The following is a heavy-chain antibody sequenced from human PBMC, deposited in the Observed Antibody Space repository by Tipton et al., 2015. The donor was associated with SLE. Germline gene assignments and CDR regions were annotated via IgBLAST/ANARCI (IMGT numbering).Heavy chain of an antibody. D-gene: IGHD6-19*01. CDR2: IYTSGST. J-gene: IGHJ3*02. V-gene: IGHV4-61*05. CDR1: GGSISSSSYY. CDR3: ARGTYSSGWSDAFDI. Sequence: TLSLTCTVSGGSISSSSYYWGWIRQPPGKGLEWIGYIYTSGSTNYNPSLKSRVTISVDTSKNQFSLKLSSVTAADTAVYYCARGTYSSGWSDAFDIWGQGTMVTVSS.